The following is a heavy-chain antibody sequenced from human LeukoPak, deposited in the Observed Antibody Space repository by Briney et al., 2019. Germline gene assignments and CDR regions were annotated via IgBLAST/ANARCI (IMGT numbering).Heavy chain of an antibody. D-gene: IGHD1-1*01. V-gene: IGHV4-30-2*01. Sequence: SETLSLTCTVSGGSISSGGYYWSWIRQPPGKGLEWIGYIYQSGSTYYNPSLKSRVTISVDRSKNQFSLKLSSVTAADTAVYYCARSGVELEAYEENAFDIWGQGTMVTVSS. CDR2: IYQSGST. CDR3: ARSGVELEAYEENAFDI. J-gene: IGHJ3*02. CDR1: GGSISSGGYY.